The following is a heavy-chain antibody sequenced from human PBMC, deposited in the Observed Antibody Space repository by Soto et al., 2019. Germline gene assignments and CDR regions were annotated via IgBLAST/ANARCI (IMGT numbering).Heavy chain of an antibody. J-gene: IGHJ4*02. Sequence: GESLKISCKCCGYIFTSYCIGWVRPMPGKGVEWMGIIYPGDSDNRYSPSFQGKVTISADKSISTAYLQWSSLRASDTAMYYCARDGMVRGFCYVDYWGQGTLVTVSS. CDR1: GYIFTSYC. V-gene: IGHV5-51*01. CDR2: IYPGDSDN. CDR3: ARDGMVRGFCYVDY. D-gene: IGHD3-10*01.